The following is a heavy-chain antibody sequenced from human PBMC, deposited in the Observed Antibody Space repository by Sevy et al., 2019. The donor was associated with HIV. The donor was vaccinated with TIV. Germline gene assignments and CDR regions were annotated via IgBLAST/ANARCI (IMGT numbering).Heavy chain of an antibody. D-gene: IGHD1-7*01. CDR1: GFTFSSYS. V-gene: IGHV3-48*01. CDR3: AREGRSVAGTTLCGNCFDY. CDR2: ISSSSSTM. J-gene: IGHJ4*02. Sequence: GGSLRLSCAASGFTFSSYSMNWVRQAPGKGLEWVSYISSSSSTMYYADSVKGRFTISRDNAKNSLYLQMNSLRAEDTAVYYCAREGRSVAGTTLCGNCFDYWRQGTLVTVSS.